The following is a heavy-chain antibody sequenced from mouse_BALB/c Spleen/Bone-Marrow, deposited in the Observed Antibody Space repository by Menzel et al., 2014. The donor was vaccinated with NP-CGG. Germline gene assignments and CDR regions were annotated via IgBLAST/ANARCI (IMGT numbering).Heavy chain of an antibody. CDR3: ARLGYYGYFVD. Sequence: EVQRVESGGGLVQPGGSLKLSCAASGFDFRRYWMSWVRQAPGKGLEWIGEINPESSTINYTPSLKGKFIISRDNAKNTLYLQMSKVGSEDTALYYCARLGYYGYFVDWGQGTTLTVSS. D-gene: IGHD1-1*01. V-gene: IGHV4-1*02. CDR1: GFDFRRYW. CDR2: INPESSTI. J-gene: IGHJ2*01.